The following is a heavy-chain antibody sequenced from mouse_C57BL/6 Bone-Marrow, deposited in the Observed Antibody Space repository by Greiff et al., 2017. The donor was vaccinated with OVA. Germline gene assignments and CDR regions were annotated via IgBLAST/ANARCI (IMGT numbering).Heavy chain of an antibody. D-gene: IGHD1-1*01. Sequence: QVQLQQSGPELVKPGASVTISCKASGYSFTSYYIHWVKQRPGQGLEWIGWIYPGSGNTKYNEKFKGKATLTADTSSSTAYMQLSSLTSEDSAVYYCARAGYYGSWCAYWGQGTLVTVSA. CDR3: ARAGYYGSWCAY. CDR1: GYSFTSYY. V-gene: IGHV1-66*01. J-gene: IGHJ3*01. CDR2: IYPGSGNT.